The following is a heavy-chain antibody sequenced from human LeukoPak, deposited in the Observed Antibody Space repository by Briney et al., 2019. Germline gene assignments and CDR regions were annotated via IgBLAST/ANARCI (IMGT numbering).Heavy chain of an antibody. J-gene: IGHJ4*02. Sequence: GGSLRLSCAASGFTFDDYGMSWVRQAPGKGLEWVPGINWNGGSTGYADSVKGRFTISRDNAKNSLYLQMNSLRAEDTALYHCARCRGYSYEAPSDYWGQGTLVTVSS. CDR1: GFTFDDYG. D-gene: IGHD5-18*01. V-gene: IGHV3-20*01. CDR2: INWNGGST. CDR3: ARCRGYSYEAPSDY.